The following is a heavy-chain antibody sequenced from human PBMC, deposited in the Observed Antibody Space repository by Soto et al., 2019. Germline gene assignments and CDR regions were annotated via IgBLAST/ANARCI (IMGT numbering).Heavy chain of an antibody. Sequence: PVGSLRLSCAASGFTFSSYAMHWVRQAPGKGLEWVAVISYDGSNKYYADSVKGRFTISRDNSKNTLYLQMNSLRAEDTAVYYCARDKVEEGGSCYFDYWGQGTLVTVSS. V-gene: IGHV3-30-3*01. CDR2: ISYDGSNK. CDR1: GFTFSSYA. J-gene: IGHJ4*02. CDR3: ARDKVEEGGSCYFDY. D-gene: IGHD1-26*01.